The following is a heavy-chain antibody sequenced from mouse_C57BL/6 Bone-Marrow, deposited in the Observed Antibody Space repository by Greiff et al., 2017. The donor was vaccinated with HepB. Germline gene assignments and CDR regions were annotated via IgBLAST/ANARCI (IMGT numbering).Heavy chain of an antibody. J-gene: IGHJ1*03. V-gene: IGHV5-6*02. Sequence: EVKLVESGGDLVKPGGSLKLSCAASGFTFSSYGMSWVRQTPDKRLEWVATISSGGSYTYYPDSVKGRFTISRDNAKNTLYLQMSSLKSEDTAMYYCARRGCPWYFDVWGRGTTVTVSS. CDR1: GFTFSSYG. CDR2: ISSGGSYT. CDR3: ARRGCPWYFDV.